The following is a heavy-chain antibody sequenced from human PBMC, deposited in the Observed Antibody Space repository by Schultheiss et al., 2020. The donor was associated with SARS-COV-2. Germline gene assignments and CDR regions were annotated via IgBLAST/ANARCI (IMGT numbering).Heavy chain of an antibody. D-gene: IGHD6-13*01. V-gene: IGHV4-39*07. CDR2: IYHSGST. J-gene: IGHJ6*02. CDR3: ARVKVGYSSSWYPTHYYGMDV. CDR1: GGSISSYY. Sequence: SETLSLTCTVSGGSISSYYWGWIRQPPGKGLEWIGSIYHSGSTYYNPSLKSRVTISVDTSKNQFSLKLSSVTAADTAVYYCARVKVGYSSSWYPTHYYGMDVWGQGTTVTVSS.